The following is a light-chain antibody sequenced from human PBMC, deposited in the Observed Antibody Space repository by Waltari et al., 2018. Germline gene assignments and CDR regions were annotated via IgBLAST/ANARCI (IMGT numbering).Light chain of an antibody. CDR2: WAS. Sequence: DIVMTQSPDSLAVSLGARGTINCMSSQNLLYNSDNKNYLAWFQQKPGQPPKLLIYWASTRESGVPDRFSGSGSGTEFTLTISSLQAADVAVYYCQQCYSTPYTFGQGTKLEIK. V-gene: IGKV4-1*01. CDR3: QQCYSTPYT. J-gene: IGKJ2*01. CDR1: QNLLYNSDNKNY.